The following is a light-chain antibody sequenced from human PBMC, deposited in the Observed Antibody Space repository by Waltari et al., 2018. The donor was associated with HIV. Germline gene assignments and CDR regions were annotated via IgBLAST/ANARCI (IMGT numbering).Light chain of an antibody. CDR3: QQYGSSLIYT. J-gene: IGKJ2*01. CDR1: QSVSSSY. V-gene: IGKV3-20*01. CDR2: GAS. Sequence: EILLTQSPGTLSLSPGERATLSCRASQSVSSSYLAWYQQKPGQAPRLLIYGASTRATGIPDRFSGSGSGTDFTLTISRLEPEDFAVYYCQQYGSSLIYTFGQGTKLEIK.